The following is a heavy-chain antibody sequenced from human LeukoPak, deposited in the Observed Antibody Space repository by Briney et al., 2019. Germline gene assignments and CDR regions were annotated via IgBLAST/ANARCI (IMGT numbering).Heavy chain of an antibody. V-gene: IGHV4-34*01. CDR2: INHSGST. CDR3: AQARIVGATTGAFDI. Sequence: PSETLSLTCAVYGGSFSGYYWSWIRQPPGKGLEWIGEINHSGSTNYNPSLTSRVTISVETSKNQFSLTLSAVPAPETAVYYCAQARIVGATTGAFDIWGQGTMVTVSS. CDR1: GGSFSGYY. D-gene: IGHD1-26*01. J-gene: IGHJ3*02.